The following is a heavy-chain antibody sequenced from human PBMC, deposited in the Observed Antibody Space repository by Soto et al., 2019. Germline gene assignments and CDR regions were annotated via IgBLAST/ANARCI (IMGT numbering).Heavy chain of an antibody. CDR3: AKDVANGVLIIEDLHGYYYGMDV. CDR1: GFTFSRFG. CDR2: ISYDGSNK. J-gene: IGHJ6*02. V-gene: IGHV3-30*18. D-gene: IGHD3-3*01. Sequence: QVQLVESGGGVVQPGRSLRLSCAVSGFTFSRFGMHWVRQAPGKGLEWVAVISYDGSNKYYVDSVKGRFTVSRDNSKSTLYLQMNSLKTEDTAVYFCAKDVANGVLIIEDLHGYYYGMDVWGQGTTVTVSS.